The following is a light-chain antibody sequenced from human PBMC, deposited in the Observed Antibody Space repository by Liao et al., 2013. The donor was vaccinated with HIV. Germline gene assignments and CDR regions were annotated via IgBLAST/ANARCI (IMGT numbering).Light chain of an antibody. CDR1: KLGNKF. Sequence: SYVLTQSPSVSVSPGQTATIACSGDKLGNKFTTWYQQRPGQSPVLVMYQDSKRPSGISERFSASTSGNTATLTITGTQAMDEADYYCQAWDSSTAVFGTGTRVTVL. CDR3: QAWDSSTAV. V-gene: IGLV3-1*01. J-gene: IGLJ1*01. CDR2: QDS.